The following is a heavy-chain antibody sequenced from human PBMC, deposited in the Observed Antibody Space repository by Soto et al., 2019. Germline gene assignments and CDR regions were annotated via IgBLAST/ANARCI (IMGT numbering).Heavy chain of an antibody. J-gene: IGHJ6*03. CDR2: ISAYNGNT. V-gene: IGHV1-18*01. CDR3: ARVHAYDFWSGYYNYYYMDV. CDR1: GYTFTSYG. D-gene: IGHD3-3*01. Sequence: ASVKVSCKASGYTFTSYGISWVRQAPGQGLEWMGWISAYNGNTNYAQKLQGRVTMTTDTSTSTAYMQLRSLRSDHTAVYYCARVHAYDFWSGYYNYYYMDVWGKGTTVTVSS.